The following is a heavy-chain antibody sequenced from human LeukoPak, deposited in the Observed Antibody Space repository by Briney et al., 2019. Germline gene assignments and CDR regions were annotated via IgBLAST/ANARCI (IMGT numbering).Heavy chain of an antibody. CDR2: INSISDTI. J-gene: IGHJ4*02. CDR3: ARENDQGFDY. V-gene: IGHV3-48*04. Sequence: GGSLRLSCAASGFTFSGYSMNWVRQAPGKGLEWISYINSISDTIYYADSVKGRFTISRDNAKNSLFLQMNSLRAEDTAVYYCARENDQGFDYWGQGTLVTVSS. CDR1: GFTFSGYS. D-gene: IGHD3-16*01.